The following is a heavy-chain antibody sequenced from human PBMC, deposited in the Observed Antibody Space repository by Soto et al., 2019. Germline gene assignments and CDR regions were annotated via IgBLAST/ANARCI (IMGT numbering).Heavy chain of an antibody. CDR1: GGSISSGGYY. CDR2: IYYSGST. V-gene: IGHV4-31*03. J-gene: IGHJ4*02. D-gene: IGHD2-21*02. Sequence: SETLSLTCTVSGGSISSGGYYWSWIRQHPGKGLEWIGYIYYSGSTYYNPSLKSRVTISVDTSKNQFSLKLSHVTAADTAVYYCASVPLRYDGGGDCSNGDYWGQGTLVTVSS. CDR3: ASVPLRYDGGGDCSNGDY.